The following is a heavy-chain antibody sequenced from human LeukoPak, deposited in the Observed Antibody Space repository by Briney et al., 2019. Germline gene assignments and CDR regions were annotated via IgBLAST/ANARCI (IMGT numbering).Heavy chain of an antibody. CDR2: VYHSGST. J-gene: IGHJ3*02. CDR3: ARLVVDI. V-gene: IGHV4-38-2*02. Sequence: PSETLSLTCTVSGYSITSGYYWGWIRPPPGKGLEWIGSVYHSGSTFYNPSPKSRVTVSLDTSKNQFSLKLSSVTAANTAVYYCARLVVDIWGQGTMVTVSS. CDR1: GYSITSGYY. D-gene: IGHD2-8*02.